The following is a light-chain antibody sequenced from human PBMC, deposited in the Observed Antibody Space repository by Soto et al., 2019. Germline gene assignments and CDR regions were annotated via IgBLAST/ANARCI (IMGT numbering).Light chain of an antibody. V-gene: IGKV3-15*01. CDR2: EAS. Sequence: IVMMQSPATLSVSPGERASLSCRASQSIGTKLAWYQQRPGQAPRLLIFEASTRATGIPVTFSGTGSGTDVTLTISSLQFEDFAFYYCQQYDSWPLTFGGGTNVEIK. J-gene: IGKJ4*01. CDR1: QSIGTK. CDR3: QQYDSWPLT.